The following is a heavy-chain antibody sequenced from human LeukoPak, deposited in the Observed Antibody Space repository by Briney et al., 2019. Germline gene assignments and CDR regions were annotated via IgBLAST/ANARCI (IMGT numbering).Heavy chain of an antibody. CDR3: ARGSSGYYIPWFDP. CDR1: GGSISSYY. V-gene: IGHV4-59*01. Sequence: SETLSLTCTVSGGSISSYYWSWIRQPPGKSLECIGYIYYTGTTNYNPSLKSRVTISVDTSKNQFSLRLSSVTAADTAVYYCARGSSGYYIPWFDPWGQGTLVTVSS. J-gene: IGHJ5*02. D-gene: IGHD3-3*01. CDR2: IYYTGTT.